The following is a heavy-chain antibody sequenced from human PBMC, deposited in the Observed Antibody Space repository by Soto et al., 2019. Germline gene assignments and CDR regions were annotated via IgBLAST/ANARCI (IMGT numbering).Heavy chain of an antibody. V-gene: IGHV4-30-4*01. CDR3: ARGRDTPMVSIGWFDP. CDR1: GGSISSGDYY. J-gene: IGHJ5*02. Sequence: QVQLQESGPGLVKPSQTLSLTCTVSGGSISSGDYYWSWIRQPPGKGLEWIGYIYYSGSTYYNPSLKSRVTISVDTSKNQFSLKLSSVTAAYIAVYYGARGRDTPMVSIGWFDPWGQGTLVTVSS. CDR2: IYYSGST. D-gene: IGHD5-18*01.